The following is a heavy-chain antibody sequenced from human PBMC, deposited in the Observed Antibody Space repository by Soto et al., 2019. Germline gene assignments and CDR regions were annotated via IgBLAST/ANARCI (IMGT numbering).Heavy chain of an antibody. Sequence: QVQLVESGGGVVQPGRSLRLSCAASGFTFSSYAMHWVRQAPGKGLEWVAFISFDGSNKKYADSVKDRFTISRDNSKNTLYVQMNSLRADETAGYYCGRDRRFGDGINLGCDQWGQGTLVAVAA. V-gene: IGHV3-30-3*01. CDR2: ISFDGSNK. D-gene: IGHD3-10*01. CDR3: GRDRRFGDGINLGCDQ. CDR1: GFTFSSYA. J-gene: IGHJ4*02.